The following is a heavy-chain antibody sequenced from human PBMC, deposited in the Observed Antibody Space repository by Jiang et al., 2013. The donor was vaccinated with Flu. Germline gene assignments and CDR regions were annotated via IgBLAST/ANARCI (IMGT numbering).Heavy chain of an antibody. Sequence: GSGLVKPSETLSLTCTVSGGSINSGAYYWGWLRQPPGKGLEWIGNIYYSGTTYYNPSLKSRVTISVDTSKNQFSLKLSSVTAADTAVYYCARVPYGSTFDYWGQGTLVTVSS. J-gene: IGHJ4*02. V-gene: IGHV4-30-4*08. D-gene: IGHD1-14*01. CDR3: ARVPYGSTFDY. CDR1: GGSINSGAYY. CDR2: IYYSGTT.